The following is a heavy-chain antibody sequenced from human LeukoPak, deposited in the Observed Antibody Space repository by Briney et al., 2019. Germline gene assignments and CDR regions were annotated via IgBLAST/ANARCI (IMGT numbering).Heavy chain of an antibody. V-gene: IGHV3-7*01. D-gene: IGHD2-2*01. CDR3: TTDTAALEY. CDR1: GFSFSNYW. J-gene: IGHJ4*02. CDR2: IKEDGSEK. Sequence: PGGSLRLSCEASGFSFSNYWMSWVRQAPGKGLEWVANIKEDGSEKHYVDAVTGRFTISRENAQNSLYLQMNSLRAEDTAVYYCTTDTAALEYWGQGTLVTVSS.